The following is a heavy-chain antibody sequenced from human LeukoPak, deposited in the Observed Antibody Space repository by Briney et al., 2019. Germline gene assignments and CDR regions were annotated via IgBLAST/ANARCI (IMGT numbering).Heavy chain of an antibody. J-gene: IGHJ6*02. CDR2: INHSGST. CDR3: ARGRNYYYYGMDV. Sequence: SETLSLTCAVYGGSFSGYYWSWIRQPPGKGLEWIGEINHSGSTNYNPSLKSRVTMSVDTSKNQFSLKLSSVTAADTAVYYCARGRNYYYYGMDVWGQGTTVTVSS. CDR1: GGSFSGYY. V-gene: IGHV4-34*01.